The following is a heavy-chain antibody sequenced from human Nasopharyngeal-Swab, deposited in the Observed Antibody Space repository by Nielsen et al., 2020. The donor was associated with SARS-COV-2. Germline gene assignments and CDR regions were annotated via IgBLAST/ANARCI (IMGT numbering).Heavy chain of an antibody. CDR1: GFTFGSYA. CDR2: ISGSGDTT. CDR3: AKAPYLRGLDV. J-gene: IGHJ6*02. V-gene: IGHV3-23*01. Sequence: GGSLRLSCAASGFTFGSYAMTWVRQAPGKGLEWVSIISGSGDTTYYADSVKDRFTISRDNSKNTLYLQTNSLRVEDTAVYYCAKAPYLRGLDVWGQGTTVTVSS. D-gene: IGHD2-21*01.